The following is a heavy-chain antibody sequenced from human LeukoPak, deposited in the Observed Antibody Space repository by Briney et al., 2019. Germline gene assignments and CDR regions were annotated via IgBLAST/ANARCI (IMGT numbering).Heavy chain of an antibody. Sequence: GGSLRLSCAASGFTFSSYSMNWVRQAPGRGLEWVSYISSSGSTIYYADSVKGRFTISRDNAKDSLYLQMNSLRAEDTAVYYCAELGITMIGGVWGKGTTVTISS. CDR1: GFTFSSYS. V-gene: IGHV3-48*04. CDR2: ISSSGSTI. J-gene: IGHJ6*04. D-gene: IGHD3-10*02. CDR3: AELGITMIGGV.